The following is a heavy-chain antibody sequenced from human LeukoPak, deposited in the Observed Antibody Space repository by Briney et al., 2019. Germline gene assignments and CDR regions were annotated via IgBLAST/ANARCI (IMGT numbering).Heavy chain of an antibody. Sequence: PGGSLRLSCATSGFTFSNAWMNWVRQAPGKGLEWVSYISSSGSTIYYADSVKGRFTISRDNAKNSLYLQMNSLSAEDTAVYYCARAPSYYYESSGFYLDYWGQGTLVTVSS. J-gene: IGHJ4*02. CDR3: ARAPSYYYESSGFYLDY. CDR1: GFTFSNAW. V-gene: IGHV3-48*04. D-gene: IGHD3-22*01. CDR2: ISSSGSTI.